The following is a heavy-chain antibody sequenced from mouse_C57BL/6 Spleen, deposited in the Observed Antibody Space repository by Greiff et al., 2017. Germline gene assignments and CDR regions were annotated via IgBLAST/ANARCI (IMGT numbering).Heavy chain of an antibody. D-gene: IGHD3-3*01. Sequence: EVQLQQSGAELVRPGASVKLSCTASGFNIKDDYMHWVKQRPEQGLEWIGWIDPENGDTEYASKFQGKATITADTSSNTAYLQLSSLTSEDTAVYYCTTGDGDYCGQGTTLTVSS. CDR3: TTGDGDY. J-gene: IGHJ2*01. CDR1: GFNIKDDY. CDR2: IDPENGDT. V-gene: IGHV14-4*01.